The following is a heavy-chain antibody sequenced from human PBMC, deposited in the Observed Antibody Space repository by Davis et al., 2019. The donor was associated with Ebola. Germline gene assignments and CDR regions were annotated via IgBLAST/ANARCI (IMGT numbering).Heavy chain of an antibody. J-gene: IGHJ4*01. Sequence: PGGSLRLSCAASGFTFNNYGMHWVRQAPGKGLEWVAFVHYDGNNKYYADSTKGRFTISRDNSKNTLYLQMNSLRGDDTAVYYCAKVGVILTLYGPFDNWGQGTLVTVSS. CDR3: AKVGVILTLYGPFDN. V-gene: IGHV3-30*02. D-gene: IGHD3-10*01. CDR2: VHYDGNNK. CDR1: GFTFNNYG.